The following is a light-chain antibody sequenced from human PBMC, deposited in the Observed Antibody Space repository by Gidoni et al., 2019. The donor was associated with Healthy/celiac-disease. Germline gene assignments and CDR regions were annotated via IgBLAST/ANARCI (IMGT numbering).Light chain of an antibody. CDR2: DAS. CDR3: QQRSNWPLT. CDR1: QSVSSY. J-gene: IGKJ1*01. Sequence: DIVLTQSPATLSLSPGERATLPCRASQSVSSYLAWYQQKPGQAPRLLIYDASNRATGIPARFSGSGSGTDFTLTISSLEPEDFAVYYCQQRSNWPLTFGQXTKVEIK. V-gene: IGKV3-11*01.